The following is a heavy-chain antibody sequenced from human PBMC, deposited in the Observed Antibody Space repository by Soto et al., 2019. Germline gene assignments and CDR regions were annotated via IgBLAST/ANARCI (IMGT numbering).Heavy chain of an antibody. CDR2: IRSKAYGGTT. J-gene: IGHJ4*02. CDR3: TRDSRWLVRYY. V-gene: IGHV3-49*03. D-gene: IGHD6-19*01. Sequence: GGSLRLSCAASGFHFSSYSMSWFRQAPGKGLEWVGFIRSKAYGGTTEYAASVKGRFTISRDDSKSIAYLQMNSLKTEDTAVYYCTRDSRWLVRYYWGQGTLVTVSS. CDR1: GFHFSSYS.